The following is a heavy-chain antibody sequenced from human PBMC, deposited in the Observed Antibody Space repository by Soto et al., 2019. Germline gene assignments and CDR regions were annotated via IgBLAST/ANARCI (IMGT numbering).Heavy chain of an antibody. CDR3: ARDVGGILTMLPIDY. D-gene: IGHD3-10*02. V-gene: IGHV3-30-3*01. J-gene: IGHJ4*02. Sequence: QVQLVESGGGVVQPGRSLRLSCAASGFTFSSYAMHWVRQAPGKGLEWVAVISYDGSNKYYEDSVKGRFTISRDNSKNTLYLQMNSLRAEDTAVYYCARDVGGILTMLPIDYWGQGTLVTVSS. CDR2: ISYDGSNK. CDR1: GFTFSSYA.